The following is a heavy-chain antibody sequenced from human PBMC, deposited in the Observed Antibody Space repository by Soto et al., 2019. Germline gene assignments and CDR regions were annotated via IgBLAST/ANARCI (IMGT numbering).Heavy chain of an antibody. CDR2: IYYSGST. D-gene: IGHD6-6*01. CDR1: SGSISSGDYY. J-gene: IGHJ4*02. CDR3: ARGKSIAARRDTLTFDY. V-gene: IGHV4-30-4*01. Sequence: PWETLSLTCTVSSGSISSGDYYWSWIRQPPGKGLEWIGYIYYSGSTYYNPSLKSRVTISVDTSKNQFSLKLSSVTAADTAVYYCARGKSIAARRDTLTFDYWGQGTLVTVSS.